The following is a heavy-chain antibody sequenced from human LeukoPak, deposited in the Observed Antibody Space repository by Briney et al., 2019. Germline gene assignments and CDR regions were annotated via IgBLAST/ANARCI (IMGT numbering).Heavy chain of an antibody. CDR2: INHSGST. J-gene: IGHJ6*02. Sequence: SETLSLTCAVYGGSFSGYYWSWLRQPPGKGLEWIGEINHSGSTNYNPSLTSRVTISVDTSKNQFSLKLSSVTAADTAVYYCARHTQGYYYYGMDVWGQGPTVTVSS. CDR1: GGSFSGYY. V-gene: IGHV4-34*01. CDR3: ARHTQGYYYYGMDV. D-gene: IGHD2-2*02.